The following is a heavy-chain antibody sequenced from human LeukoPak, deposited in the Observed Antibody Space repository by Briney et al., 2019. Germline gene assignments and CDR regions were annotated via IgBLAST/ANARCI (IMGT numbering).Heavy chain of an antibody. Sequence: GGSLRLSCSASGFTFSSYAMSWVRQAPGKGLEWVSAISGSGGSTYYADSVKGRFTISRDNSKNTLYLQMNSLRAEDTAVYYCAKDRGSGFAGRFDPWGQGTLVTVSS. V-gene: IGHV3-23*01. CDR2: ISGSGGST. D-gene: IGHD3-10*01. J-gene: IGHJ5*02. CDR1: GFTFSSYA. CDR3: AKDRGSGFAGRFDP.